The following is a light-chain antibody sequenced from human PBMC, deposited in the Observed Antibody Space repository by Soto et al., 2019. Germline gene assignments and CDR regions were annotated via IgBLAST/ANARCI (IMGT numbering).Light chain of an antibody. CDR1: QSVSSN. J-gene: IGKJ2*01. Sequence: EIVMTQSPVTLSVSPGERATLSCRASQSVSSNLAWYQQKPGQAPTLLIYGASTRSTGIPARFSGSGSGTEFTLTISSLQSEDFAVYYCQQYNDWRTFGQGTKVEIK. V-gene: IGKV3-15*01. CDR3: QQYNDWRT. CDR2: GAS.